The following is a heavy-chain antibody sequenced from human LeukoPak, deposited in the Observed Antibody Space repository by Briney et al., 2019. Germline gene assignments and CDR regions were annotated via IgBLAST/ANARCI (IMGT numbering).Heavy chain of an antibody. CDR2: IYYSGST. V-gene: IGHV4-61*05. J-gene: IGHJ4*02. CDR1: GGSISSSSYY. CDR3: ATGSKWELLCLDY. Sequence: SETLSLTCTVSGGSISSSSYYWGWIRQPPGKGLEWIGYIYYSGSTNYNPSLKSRVTISVDTSKNQFSLKLSSVTAADTAAYYCATGSKWELLCLDYWGQGTLVTVSS. D-gene: IGHD1-26*01.